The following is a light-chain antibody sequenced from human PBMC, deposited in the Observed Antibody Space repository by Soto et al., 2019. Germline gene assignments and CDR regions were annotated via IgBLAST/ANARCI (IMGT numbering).Light chain of an antibody. CDR3: QQYNNFWT. V-gene: IGKV1-5*01. CDR1: QRLYSR. J-gene: IGKJ1*01. Sequence: DIHMTQSPSTLSASVGDRVTITCRASQRLYSRLAWYHQKPGKAPDLLIYDASSLKSGVPSRFSGSESGTEFTLTISSLQPDDFATYYCQQYNNFWTFGQGTKVDIK. CDR2: DAS.